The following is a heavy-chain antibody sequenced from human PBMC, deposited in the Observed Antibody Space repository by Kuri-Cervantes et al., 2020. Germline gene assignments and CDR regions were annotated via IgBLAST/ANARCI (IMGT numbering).Heavy chain of an antibody. V-gene: IGHV4-4*07. D-gene: IGHD3-22*01. CDR1: GGSISSYY. J-gene: IGHJ6*02. CDR2: IYTSGST. Sequence: SETLSLTCTVSGGSISSYYWSWIRQPAGKGLEWIGRIYTSGSTNYNPSLKSRVTMSVDTSKNQFSLKLSSVTAADTAVYYCARTMIVALSPTCMDVWGQGTTVTVSS. CDR3: ARTMIVALSPTCMDV.